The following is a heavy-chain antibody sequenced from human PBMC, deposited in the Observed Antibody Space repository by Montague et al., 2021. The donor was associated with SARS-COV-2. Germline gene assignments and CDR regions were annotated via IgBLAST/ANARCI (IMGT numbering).Heavy chain of an antibody. D-gene: IGHD3-16*01. J-gene: IGHJ6*02. CDR2: LYNGGTT. Sequence: ETLSLTCNVSGGSISSSTYEWGWIRQPPGKGLEWIGNLYNGGTTYYSPSLKSRVTISVDTSKNHFSLNMASVTAADTAVYYCARTSKLRESSSGNYYYHAMDVWGQGTTATVSS. CDR1: GGSISSSTYE. CDR3: ARTSKLRESSSGNYYYHAMDV. V-gene: IGHV4-39*02.